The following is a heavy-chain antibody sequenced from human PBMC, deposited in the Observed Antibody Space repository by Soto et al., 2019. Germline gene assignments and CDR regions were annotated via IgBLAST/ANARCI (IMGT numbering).Heavy chain of an antibody. Sequence: EVQLLGSGGGLVQPGGSLRLSCAASGFTFSSYAMSWVRQAPGKGLEWVSGISGSGVSTHYADSVKGRFTISRDHSKNTLYLQMNSLRAEDTAVYYCAKEVGYSSGYDYFDYWGQGTLVTVSS. CDR3: AKEVGYSSGYDYFDY. CDR1: GFTFSSYA. D-gene: IGHD6-19*01. CDR2: ISGSGVST. V-gene: IGHV3-23*01. J-gene: IGHJ4*02.